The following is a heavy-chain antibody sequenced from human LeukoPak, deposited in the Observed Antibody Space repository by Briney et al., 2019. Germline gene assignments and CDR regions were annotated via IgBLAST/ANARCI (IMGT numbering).Heavy chain of an antibody. J-gene: IGHJ3*02. CDR1: GGSFSGYY. Sequence: SETLSLTCAVYGGSFSGYYWSWIRQPPGKGLEWIGYIYYSGSTNYNPSLKSRVTISVDTSKNQFSLKLSSVTAADTAVYYCARQDCSGGSCYNDAFDIWGQGTMVTVSS. V-gene: IGHV4-59*08. D-gene: IGHD2-15*01. CDR2: IYYSGST. CDR3: ARQDCSGGSCYNDAFDI.